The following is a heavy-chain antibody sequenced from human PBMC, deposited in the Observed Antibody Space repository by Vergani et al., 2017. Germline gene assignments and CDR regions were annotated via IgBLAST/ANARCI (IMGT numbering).Heavy chain of an antibody. Sequence: QEQLVQSGAEVRKPGASVKVSCKASGYNFTSFDINWVRLATGQGLEWMGWMNRKSGNTAYAAKYQGRSTMTRDSSTDTAYMEMKSLRSEDTAIYFCARGVLDSKYRHSWCCPWGQGTVVTVSS. J-gene: IGHJ5*02. CDR3: ARGVLDSKYRHSWCCP. V-gene: IGHV1-8*01. CDR1: GYNFTSFD. CDR2: MNRKSGNT. D-gene: IGHD4/OR15-4a*01.